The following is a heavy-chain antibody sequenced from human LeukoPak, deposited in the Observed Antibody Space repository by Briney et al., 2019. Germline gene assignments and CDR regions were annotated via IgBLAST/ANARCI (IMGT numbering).Heavy chain of an antibody. CDR3: ARQSDGRRLLSGYYYGMDV. D-gene: IGHD2-2*01. CDR1: GGSISSYY. Sequence: SETPSLTCTVSGGSISSYYWSWIRQPPGKGLEWIGYIYYSGSTNYNPSLKSRVIISVDTSKNQFSLKLSSVTAADTAVYYCARQSDGRRLLSGYYYGMDVWGQGTTVTVSS. CDR2: IYYSGST. J-gene: IGHJ6*02. V-gene: IGHV4-59*01.